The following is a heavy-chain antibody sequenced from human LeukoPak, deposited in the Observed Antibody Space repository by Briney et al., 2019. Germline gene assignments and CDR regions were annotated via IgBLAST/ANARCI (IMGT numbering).Heavy chain of an antibody. Sequence: GGTLRLSCAASGFTFSSYGMSWVRQAPGKGLEWVANIQQDGSDKYYVDSVKGRFTISRDNAKNSLYLQMNSLRAEDTAVYYCARDLYRIVVVPHYFDYWGQGTLVTVSS. CDR1: GFTFSSYG. V-gene: IGHV3-7*01. J-gene: IGHJ4*02. CDR3: ARDLYRIVVVPHYFDY. D-gene: IGHD3-22*01. CDR2: IQQDGSDK.